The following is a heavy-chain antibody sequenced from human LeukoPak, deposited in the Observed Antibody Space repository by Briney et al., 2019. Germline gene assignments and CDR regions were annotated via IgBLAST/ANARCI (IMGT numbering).Heavy chain of an antibody. CDR2: ISSSSSYI. J-gene: IGHJ3*02. V-gene: IGHV3-21*04. D-gene: IGHD3-22*01. CDR3: ASRSTYYYDYDAFDI. CDR1: GFTFSSYS. Sequence: GGSLRLSCAASGFTFSSYSMNWVRQAPGKGLEWVSSISSSSSYIYYADSVKGRFTISRDNSKSTLYLQMNSLRAEDTAVYYCASRSTYYYDYDAFDIWGQGTMVTVSS.